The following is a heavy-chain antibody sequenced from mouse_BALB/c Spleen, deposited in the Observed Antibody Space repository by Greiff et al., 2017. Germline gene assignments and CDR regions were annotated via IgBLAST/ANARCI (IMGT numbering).Heavy chain of an antibody. J-gene: IGHJ3*01. Sequence: QVQLKQSGAELAKPGASVKMSCKASGYTFTSYWMHWVKQRPGQGLEWIGYINPSTGYTEYNQKFKDKATLTADKSSSTAYMQLSSLTSEDSAVYYCAREELLRGWFAYWGQGTLVTVSA. CDR3: AREELLRGWFAY. CDR2: INPSTGYT. V-gene: IGHV1-7*01. CDR1: GYTFTSYW. D-gene: IGHD1-1*01.